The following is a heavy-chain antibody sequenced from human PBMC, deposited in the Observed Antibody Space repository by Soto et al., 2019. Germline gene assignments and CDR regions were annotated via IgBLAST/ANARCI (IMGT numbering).Heavy chain of an antibody. J-gene: IGHJ5*02. CDR1: GGSIRSSSYY. CDR2: IYYSGST. D-gene: IGHD6-19*01. V-gene: IGHV4-39*01. CDR3: ARQGYSSGWPNWFDP. Sequence: QLQLQESGPGLVKPSETLSLTCTVSGGSIRSSSYYWGWIRQPPGKGPEWIGNIYYSGSTNYNPPLKSRVAISVDTSKTQFSLTLSSVTAADTAVYYCARQGYSSGWPNWFDPWGQGTLVTVSS.